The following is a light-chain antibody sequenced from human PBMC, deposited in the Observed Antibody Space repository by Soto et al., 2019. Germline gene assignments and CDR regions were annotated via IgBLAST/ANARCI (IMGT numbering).Light chain of an antibody. CDR3: QQSYSTHRT. V-gene: IGKV1-39*01. J-gene: IGKJ1*01. CDR2: AAS. Sequence: DIQMTQSPSSLSASVGDRVTITCRASRSISSYLNWYQQKPGKAPKLLIYAASSLQSGVPSRFSGSGSGTDFTLTISSLQPEDFATYYCQQSYSTHRTFGQGTKVEIK. CDR1: RSISSY.